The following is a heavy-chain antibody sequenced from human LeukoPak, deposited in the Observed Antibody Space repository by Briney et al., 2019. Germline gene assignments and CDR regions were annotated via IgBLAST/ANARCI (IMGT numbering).Heavy chain of an antibody. V-gene: IGHV1-2*02. J-gene: IGHJ4*02. Sequence: ASVKVSCKASGYTFTAYYMHWVRQAPGQGPEWMGWINPNTGDTKYAQKFQVRVTMTRDTTISTAYVELSRLTSDDTAVYYCASYPRYVSTPPFDYWGQGTLVTVSS. CDR2: INPNTGDT. CDR1: GYTFTAYY. CDR3: ASYPRYVSTPPFDY. D-gene: IGHD2-15*01.